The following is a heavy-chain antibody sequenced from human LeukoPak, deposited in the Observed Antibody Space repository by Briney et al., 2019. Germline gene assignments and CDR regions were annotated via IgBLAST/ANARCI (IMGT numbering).Heavy chain of an antibody. CDR3: TRDLYGSGSYYNYFDY. CDR1: GFTFSSYE. CDR2: IRSKANSYAT. D-gene: IGHD3-10*01. J-gene: IGHJ4*02. Sequence: GGSLRLSCAASGFTFSSYEMNWVRQASGKGLEWVGRIRSKANSYATAYAASVKGRFTISRDDSKNTAYLQMNSLKTEDTAVYYCTRDLYGSGSYYNYFDYWGQGTLVTVSS. V-gene: IGHV3-73*01.